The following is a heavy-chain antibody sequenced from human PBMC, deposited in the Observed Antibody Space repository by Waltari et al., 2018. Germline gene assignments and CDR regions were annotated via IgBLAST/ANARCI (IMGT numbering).Heavy chain of an antibody. V-gene: IGHV4-4*02. CDR2: IYHSETT. J-gene: IGHJ4*02. CDR1: GASISMNHW. CDR3: ARGIASADVDY. D-gene: IGHD6-13*01. Sequence: QVQLHESRPGLVKTSGNLSLTCAISGASISMNHWWSWVRQPPGKGLEWIGEIYHSETTNYNPSLKSRVTISVDTSKKQFSLQLTSVTAADTAVYYCARGIASADVDYWGQGTLVTVSS.